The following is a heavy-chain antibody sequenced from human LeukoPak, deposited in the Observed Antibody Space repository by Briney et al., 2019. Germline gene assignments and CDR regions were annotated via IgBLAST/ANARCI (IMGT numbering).Heavy chain of an antibody. D-gene: IGHD3-22*01. V-gene: IGHV1-24*01. J-gene: IGHJ4*02. CDR2: FDPEDGET. CDR3: ATVVYYYDSSGYSPSFDY. CDR1: GYTLTELS. Sequence: ASVKVSCKVSGYTLTELSMHWVRQAPGKGLEWMGGFDPEDGETIYAQKFQGRVTMTEDTSTDTAYMELSSLRCEDTAVYYCATVVYYYDSSGYSPSFDYWGQGTLVTVSS.